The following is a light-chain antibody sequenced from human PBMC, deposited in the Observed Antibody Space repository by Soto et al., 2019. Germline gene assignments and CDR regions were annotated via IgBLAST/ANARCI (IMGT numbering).Light chain of an antibody. Sequence: DVVVTQSPLSLPVTLGQPSSISCRSSQSLVSSDGKTYLHWYQQRPGQSPRRLIYQVSNRDSGVPDRFSGIGSGADFTLKISRVEADDVGVYYCMQGTHWPPWTFGQGNKVEI. CDR3: MQGTHWPPWT. CDR2: QVS. J-gene: IGKJ1*01. V-gene: IGKV2-30*01. CDR1: QSLVSSDGKTY.